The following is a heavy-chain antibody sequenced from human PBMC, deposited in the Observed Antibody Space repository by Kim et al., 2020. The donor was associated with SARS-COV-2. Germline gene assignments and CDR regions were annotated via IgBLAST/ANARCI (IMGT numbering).Heavy chain of an antibody. J-gene: IGHJ4*02. D-gene: IGHD3-10*01. Sequence: ASVKVSCKASGYTFTSYYMHWVRQAPGQGLEWMGIINPSGGSTSYAQKFQGRVTMTRDTSTSTVYMELSSLRSEDTAVYYCARDLWFRITMVRGDDLPDYWGQGTLVTVSS. V-gene: IGHV1-46*01. CDR2: INPSGGST. CDR1: GYTFTSYY. CDR3: ARDLWFRITMVRGDDLPDY.